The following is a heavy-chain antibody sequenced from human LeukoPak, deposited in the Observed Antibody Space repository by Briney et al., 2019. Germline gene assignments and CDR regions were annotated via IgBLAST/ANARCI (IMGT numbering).Heavy chain of an antibody. CDR3: AKARDLWQQLVHGINYFDY. Sequence: PGGSLRLSCAASGFTFSSYAMSWVRQAPGKGLEWVSAISGSGGSTYYADSVKGRFTISRDNSKNTLYLQMNSLRAEDTAVYYCAKARDLWQQLVHGINYFDYWGQGTLVTVSS. D-gene: IGHD6-13*01. CDR2: ISGSGGST. J-gene: IGHJ4*02. V-gene: IGHV3-23*01. CDR1: GFTFSSYA.